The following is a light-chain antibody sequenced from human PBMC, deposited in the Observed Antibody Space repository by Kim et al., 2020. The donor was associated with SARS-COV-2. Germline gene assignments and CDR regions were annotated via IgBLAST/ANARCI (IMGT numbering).Light chain of an antibody. V-gene: IGLV3-19*01. J-gene: IGLJ2*01. CDR3: QCRDRGGDFVV. CDR2: GEN. CDR1: SLRSFF. Sequence: SSELTQDPAVSVALGQTVTITCRGDSLRSFFASWYQQKPGQAPFLVIYGENKRPSGIPDRFSVSRSGDTSLLPIIQSQAKDEADYYFQCRDRGGDFVVFG.